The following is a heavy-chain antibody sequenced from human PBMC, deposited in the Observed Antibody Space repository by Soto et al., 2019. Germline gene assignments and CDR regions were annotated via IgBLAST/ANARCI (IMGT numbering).Heavy chain of an antibody. Sequence: ASVKVSCKASGYTFTSYAMHWVRQAPGQRLEWMGWINAGNGNTKYSQNFQGRVTITRDTSASTAYMELSSLRSEDTAVYYCARDLSAAAAIDYWAQGTLVTVSS. CDR1: GYTFTSYA. J-gene: IGHJ4*02. CDR3: ARDLSAAAAIDY. CDR2: INAGNGNT. V-gene: IGHV1-3*01. D-gene: IGHD6-13*01.